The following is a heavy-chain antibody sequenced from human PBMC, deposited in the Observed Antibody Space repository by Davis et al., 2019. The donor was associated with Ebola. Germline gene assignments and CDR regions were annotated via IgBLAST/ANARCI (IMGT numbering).Heavy chain of an antibody. CDR2: ISDDGSNK. D-gene: IGHD2-15*01. V-gene: IGHV3-30*18. Sequence: GGSLRLSCAASGFTFSSYGMHWVRQAPGKGLEWVAVISDDGSNKYYADSVKGRFTISRDNSKNTLYLQMNSLRAEDTAVYYCAKGGYCSGGSCYPGWYFDLWGRGTLVTVSS. J-gene: IGHJ2*01. CDR3: AKGGYCSGGSCYPGWYFDL. CDR1: GFTFSSYG.